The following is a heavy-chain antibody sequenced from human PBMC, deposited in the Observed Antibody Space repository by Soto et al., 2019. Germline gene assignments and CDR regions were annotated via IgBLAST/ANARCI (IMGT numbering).Heavy chain of an antibody. J-gene: IGHJ4*02. Sequence: ESGPTLVNPTQTLTLTCTFSGFSLSTSGMCVSWIRQPPGKALEWLARIDWDDDKYYSTSLKTRLTISKDTSKNQVVLTMTNMDPVDTATYYCARMVGYSSPPNAFDYWGQGTLVTVSS. CDR1: GFSLSTSGMC. CDR3: ARMVGYSSPPNAFDY. V-gene: IGHV2-70*11. CDR2: IDWDDDK. D-gene: IGHD6-13*01.